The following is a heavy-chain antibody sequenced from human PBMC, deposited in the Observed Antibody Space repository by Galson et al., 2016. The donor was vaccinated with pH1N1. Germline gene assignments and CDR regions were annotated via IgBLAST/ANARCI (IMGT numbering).Heavy chain of an antibody. V-gene: IGHV1-69*13. CDR1: GATFNSYG. D-gene: IGHD6-6*01. Sequence: SVKVFCKASGATFNSYGIHWVRQAPGKGLEWMGDINPVFGTTNYAQRFQDRVTITAHDMELSGLRSADTAIYYCATFSSSSSWRSLDVWGQGTTVTVSS. CDR3: ATFSSSSSWRSLDV. J-gene: IGHJ3*01. CDR2: INPVFGTT.